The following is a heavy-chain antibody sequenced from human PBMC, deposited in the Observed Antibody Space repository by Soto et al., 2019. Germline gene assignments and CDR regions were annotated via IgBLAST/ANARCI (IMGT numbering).Heavy chain of an antibody. CDR1: GYTFTSHD. V-gene: IGHV1-8*01. J-gene: IGHJ4*02. D-gene: IGHD4-17*01. Sequence: QVQLVQSGAEVKKSGASVKVSCKASGYTFTSHDINWVRQATGQGLEWMGWMNPNSGNSGYAQKFQGRVTMTRNTSISTAYMELSSLRSEDTAVYYCARWDYGDYARFDYWGQGTLVTVSS. CDR2: MNPNSGNS. CDR3: ARWDYGDYARFDY.